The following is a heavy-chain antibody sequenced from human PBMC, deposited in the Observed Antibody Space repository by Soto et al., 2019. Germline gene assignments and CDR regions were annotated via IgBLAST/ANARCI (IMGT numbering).Heavy chain of an antibody. J-gene: IGHJ4*02. CDR2: IVVGSGNT. CDR1: GFTFTSSA. Sequence: ASVKVSCKASGFTFTSSAMQWVRQARGQRLEWIGWIVVGSGNTNYAQKFQERVTITRDMSTSTAYMELSSLRSEDTAVYYCAAVSWFWSPPDVDMVATDAGDYWGQGTLVTGSS. CDR3: AAVSWFWSPPDVDMVATDAGDY. D-gene: IGHD5-12*01. V-gene: IGHV1-58*02.